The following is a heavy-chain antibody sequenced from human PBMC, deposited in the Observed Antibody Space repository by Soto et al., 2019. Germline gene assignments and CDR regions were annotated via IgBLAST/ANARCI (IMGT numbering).Heavy chain of an antibody. CDR2: ISAYNGNT. J-gene: IGHJ4*03. Sequence: ASVTVSCKASGGTFTSYGLSWVRQAPGQGLEWMGWISAYNGNTNYAQKLQGRVTMTTDTSTSTAYMELRSLRSDDTAVYYCARITMVRGVIITWDYWGQGTMVTAPQ. D-gene: IGHD3-10*01. CDR3: ARITMVRGVIITWDY. V-gene: IGHV1-18*01. CDR1: GGTFTSYG.